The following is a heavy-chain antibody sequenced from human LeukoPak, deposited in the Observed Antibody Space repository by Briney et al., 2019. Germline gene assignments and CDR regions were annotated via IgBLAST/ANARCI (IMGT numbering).Heavy chain of an antibody. CDR1: GGSISSSSYY. V-gene: IGHV4-39*07. J-gene: IGHJ4*02. CDR2: IYYSGST. D-gene: IGHD3-22*01. CDR3: ARMNLYDSSGFHSGDFDY. Sequence: SETLSLTCTVSGGSISSSSYYWGWIRQPPGKGLEWIGSIYYSGSTYYNPSLKSRVTISVDTSKNQFSLKLSSVTAADTAVYYCARMNLYDSSGFHSGDFDYWGQGTLVTVSS.